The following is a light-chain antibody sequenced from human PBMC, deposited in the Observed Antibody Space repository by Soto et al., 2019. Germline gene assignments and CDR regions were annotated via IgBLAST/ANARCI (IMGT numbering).Light chain of an antibody. CDR3: QHYNSYSEA. J-gene: IGKJ1*01. CDR1: QTISSW. V-gene: IGKV1-5*03. CDR2: NAS. Sequence: DIQMTQSPSTLSGSVGDRVTITCRASQTISSWLAWYQQKPGKAPKLLIYNASTLKSGVPSRFSGSGSGTEFTLTISSRQPDDFATYYCQHYNSYSEAFGQGTKVELK.